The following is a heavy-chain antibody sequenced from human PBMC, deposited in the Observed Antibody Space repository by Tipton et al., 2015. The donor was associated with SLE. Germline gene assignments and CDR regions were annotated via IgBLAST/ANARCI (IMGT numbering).Heavy chain of an antibody. D-gene: IGHD6-19*01. J-gene: IGHJ3*02. CDR1: GYSISSGYY. CDR3: ARRFDSGASAFDI. CDR2: IYHSGST. Sequence: PGLVKPSETLSLTCAVSGYSISSGYYWGWIRQPPGKGLEWIGSIYHSGSTYYIPSLKSRVTISVDTSKNQFSLKLSSVTAADTAVYYCARRFDSGASAFDIWGQGTMVTVSS. V-gene: IGHV4-38-2*01.